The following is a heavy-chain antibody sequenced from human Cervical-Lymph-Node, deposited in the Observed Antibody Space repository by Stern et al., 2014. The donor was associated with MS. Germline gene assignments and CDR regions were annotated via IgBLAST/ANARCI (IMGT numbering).Heavy chain of an antibody. CDR2: INTNTGNS. CDR3: ARRYQEEFFDAFDI. V-gene: IGHV7-4-1*02. D-gene: IGHD3-10*01. CDR1: GYTFTNYA. Sequence: QVQLVQSGSELKKPGASVKVSCKASGYTFTNYAMNWVRQAPGQGLEWMGWINTNTGNSTYAQGFTGRFVFSLDTSVSTAYLQISSLKAEDTAVYYCARRYQEEFFDAFDIWGQGTMVTVSS. J-gene: IGHJ3*02.